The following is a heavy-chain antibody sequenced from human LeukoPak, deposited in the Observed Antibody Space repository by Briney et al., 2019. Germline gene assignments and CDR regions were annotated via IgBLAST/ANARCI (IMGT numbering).Heavy chain of an antibody. D-gene: IGHD6-13*01. CDR2: INHSGST. CDR1: GGSFSGYY. J-gene: IGHJ4*02. CDR3: ARLYSSSWQFDY. V-gene: IGHV4-34*01. Sequence: SETLSLTCAVYGGSFSGYYWSWIRQPPGKGLEWIGEINHSGSTNYNPSLKSRVTISVDTSKNQFSLKLSSVTAADTAVYYCARLYSSSWQFDYWGQGTLVTVSS.